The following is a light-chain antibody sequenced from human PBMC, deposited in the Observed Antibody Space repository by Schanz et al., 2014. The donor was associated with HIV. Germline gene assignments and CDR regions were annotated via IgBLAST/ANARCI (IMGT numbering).Light chain of an antibody. V-gene: IGLV1-40*01. Sequence: QSVLTQPPSVSGAPGQRVTISCTGSSSNIGAGYDVHWYKQLPETAPKLLMFGNNNRPSGVPDRFSGSKSGTSASLDITGLQAEDEADYYCSSFAGNNKLLFGGGTKVTVL. CDR2: GNN. CDR3: SSFAGNNKLL. CDR1: SSNIGAGYD. J-gene: IGLJ2*01.